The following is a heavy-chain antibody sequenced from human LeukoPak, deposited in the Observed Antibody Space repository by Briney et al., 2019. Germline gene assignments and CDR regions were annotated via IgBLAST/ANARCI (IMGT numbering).Heavy chain of an antibody. D-gene: IGHD2-2*01. CDR2: IKQDGSEK. J-gene: IGHJ4*02. CDR3: ARDQRYCSSSSCPWEPFDY. CDR1: GFTVSSSY. Sequence: GGSLRLSCAASGFTVSSSYMSWVRQAPGKGLEWVANIKQDGSEKYYVDSVKGRFTVSRDNAKNSLYLQMNSLRAEDTAVYYCARDQRYCSSSSCPWEPFDYWGQGTLVTVSS. V-gene: IGHV3-7*05.